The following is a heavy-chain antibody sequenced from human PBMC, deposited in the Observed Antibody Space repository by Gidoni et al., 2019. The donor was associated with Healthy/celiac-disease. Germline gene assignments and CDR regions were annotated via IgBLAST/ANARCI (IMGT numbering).Heavy chain of an antibody. CDR2: ISSSSSYT. D-gene: IGHD6-6*01. J-gene: IGHJ2*01. CDR1: GFTFSDYY. V-gene: IGHV3-11*05. CDR3: ARDLPPEYSSSSWGDPWYFDL. Sequence: QVQLVESGGGLVKPGGSLRLSCAASGFTFSDYYMSWIRQAPGKGLEWVSYISSSSSYTNYADSVKGRFTISRDNAKNSLYLQMNSLRAEDTAVYYCARDLPPEYSSSSWGDPWYFDLWGRGTLVTVSS.